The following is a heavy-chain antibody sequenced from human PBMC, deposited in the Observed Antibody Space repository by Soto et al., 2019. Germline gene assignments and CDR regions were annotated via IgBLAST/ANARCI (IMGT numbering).Heavy chain of an antibody. CDR2: IYYSGST. V-gene: IGHV4-39*01. D-gene: IGHD5-18*01. Sequence: PSETLSLTYTVSGGSISSSSYYWGWIRQPPGKGLEWIGSIYYSGSTYYNPSLKSRVTISVDTSKNQFSLKLSSVTAADTAVYYCARSLGCSYGWFDPWGQGTLVTVSS. CDR3: ARSLGCSYGWFDP. J-gene: IGHJ5*02. CDR1: GGSISSSSYY.